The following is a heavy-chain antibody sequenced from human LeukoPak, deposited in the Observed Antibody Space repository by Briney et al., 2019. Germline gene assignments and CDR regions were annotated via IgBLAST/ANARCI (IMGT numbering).Heavy chain of an antibody. D-gene: IGHD7-27*01. V-gene: IGHV3-48*03. J-gene: IGHJ4*02. CDR2: ISSSGSII. CDR3: ARTMWGFDY. CDR1: GXAFSDYE. Sequence: PGGSLRLSCASSGXAFSDYEVNWVRQAPGKGLEWVSYISSSGSIIYYADSVKGRFTISRDNAKRSLFLQMNSLRVEDTAVYYCARTMWGFDYWGQGTLVTVSS.